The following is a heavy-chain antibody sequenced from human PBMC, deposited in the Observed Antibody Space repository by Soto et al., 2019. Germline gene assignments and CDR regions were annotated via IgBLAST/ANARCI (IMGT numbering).Heavy chain of an antibody. CDR2: IKSKTGGGTT. V-gene: IGHV3-15*01. CDR1: GFTFSNAW. Sequence: EVQLVESGGGLVKPGGSLRLSCAASGFTFSNAWMSWVRQAPGKGLEWVGRIKSKTGGGTTDYVVPVKGRFTISRDDSKNTLYLQMNSLKTEDTAVYYCTTTVMYYYYYFGMDVWGQGTTVTVSS. CDR3: TTTVMYYYYYFGMDV. D-gene: IGHD4-4*01. J-gene: IGHJ6*02.